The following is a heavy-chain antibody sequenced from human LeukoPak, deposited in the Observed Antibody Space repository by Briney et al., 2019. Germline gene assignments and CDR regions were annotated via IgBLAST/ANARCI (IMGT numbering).Heavy chain of an antibody. V-gene: IGHV3-48*01. Sequence: TGGSLRLSCAASGFTFSTYSMNWVRQAPGKGLEWVSHITSSSSAIYYADSVKGRFSISRDNAKNSLYLQMNSLRAEDTAVYYCARHLYSSSPDWGQGTLVTVSS. CDR1: GFTFSTYS. J-gene: IGHJ4*02. CDR3: ARHLYSSSPD. CDR2: ITSSSSAI. D-gene: IGHD6-6*01.